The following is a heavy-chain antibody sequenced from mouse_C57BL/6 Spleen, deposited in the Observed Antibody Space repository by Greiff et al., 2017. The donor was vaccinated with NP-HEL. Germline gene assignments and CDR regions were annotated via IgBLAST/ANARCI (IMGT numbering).Heavy chain of an antibody. V-gene: IGHV1-50*01. J-gene: IGHJ1*03. D-gene: IGHD4-1*01. CDR1: GYTFTSYW. CDR2: IDPSDSYT. Sequence: QVQLKQPGAELVKPGASVKLSCKASGYTFTSYWMQWVKQRPGQGLEWIGEIDPSDSYTNYNQKFKGKSTLTVDKSSSTAYMQLSSLTSEDSAVYYCARPGTGYFDVWGTGTTVTVSS. CDR3: ARPGTGYFDV.